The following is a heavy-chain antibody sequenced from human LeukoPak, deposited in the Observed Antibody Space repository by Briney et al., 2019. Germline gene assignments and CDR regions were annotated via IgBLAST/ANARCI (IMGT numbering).Heavy chain of an antibody. J-gene: IGHJ4*02. CDR2: IKQDGSES. CDR3: ARDEATMVRSHDY. CDR1: GFTFSSYW. V-gene: IGHV3-7*01. D-gene: IGHD3-10*01. Sequence: PGGSLRLSCAASGFTFSSYWMSWVRQAPGKGLEWLANIKQDGSESYYVDSVKGRFTISRDNAKNSLYLQMNSLRADDTAVYYCARDEATMVRSHDYWGQGTLVTVSS.